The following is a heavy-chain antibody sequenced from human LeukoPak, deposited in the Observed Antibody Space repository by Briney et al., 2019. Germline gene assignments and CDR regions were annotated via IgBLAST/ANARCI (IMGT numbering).Heavy chain of an antibody. Sequence: PGGSLRLSCAASGFTFSSYSMNWVRQAPGKGLEWVSYISSSSSTIYYADSVKGRFTISRDNAKNSLYLQMNSLRAEDTAVYYCARGEYYYDSSGRQDFDYWGQGTLVTVSS. J-gene: IGHJ4*02. CDR1: GFTFSSYS. CDR3: ARGEYYYDSSGRQDFDY. V-gene: IGHV3-48*01. CDR2: ISSSSSTI. D-gene: IGHD3-22*01.